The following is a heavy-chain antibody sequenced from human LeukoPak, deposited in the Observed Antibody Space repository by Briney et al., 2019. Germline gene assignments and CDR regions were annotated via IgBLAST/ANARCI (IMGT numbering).Heavy chain of an antibody. CDR3: AKKRGKGYSYGSFDY. D-gene: IGHD5-18*01. Sequence: GGSLRLSCAASGFTFSNYAMSWVRQSPGKGLEWVSTISGSGFTTYYADSVKGRFTISRDNSKNTLYLQMNSLRAEDTAVYYCAKKRGKGYSYGSFDYWGQGTLVTVSS. V-gene: IGHV3-23*01. J-gene: IGHJ4*02. CDR1: GFTFSNYA. CDR2: ISGSGFTT.